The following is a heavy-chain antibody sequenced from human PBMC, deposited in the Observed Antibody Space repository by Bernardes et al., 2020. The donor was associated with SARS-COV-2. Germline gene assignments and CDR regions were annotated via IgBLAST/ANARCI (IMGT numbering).Heavy chain of an antibody. V-gene: IGHV4-30-2*01. CDR1: GGSISSGDYS. CDR2: TYQSGTT. CDR3: ARGTLTSRATYYFGY. J-gene: IGHJ4*02. Sequence: SETLSLTCAVFGGSISSGDYSWSWIRQPPGKGLEWIGYTYQSGTTYYNPSLKSRVTISLDTSKTHFSLNLSSVTAADTAMYYCARGTLTSRATYYFGYWGQGSLVSVAS.